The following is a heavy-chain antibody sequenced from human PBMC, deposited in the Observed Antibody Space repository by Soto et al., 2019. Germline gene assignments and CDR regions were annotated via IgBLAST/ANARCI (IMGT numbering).Heavy chain of an antibody. J-gene: IGHJ4*02. D-gene: IGHD6-25*01. CDR2: VSGSGGTT. CDR3: AKFFVETGGSSGWPWSFHY. V-gene: IGHV3-23*01. CDR1: GFTFSSYA. Sequence: EVQLLESGGGLVQPGGSLRLSCAASGFTFSSYAMSWVRQAPGKGLEWVSAVSGSGGTTYYADSVKGRFTISRDNSKNTLFLQTNSLRAEDTAVYYCAKFFVETGGSSGWPWSFHYWGQGTLVTVSS.